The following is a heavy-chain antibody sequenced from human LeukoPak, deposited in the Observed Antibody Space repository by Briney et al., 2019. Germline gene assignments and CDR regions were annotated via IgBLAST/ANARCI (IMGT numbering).Heavy chain of an antibody. V-gene: IGHV3-11*01. J-gene: IGHJ5*02. D-gene: IGHD6-13*01. Sequence: PGGSLRLSCAASGFTFSDYYMGWIRQAPGKGLEWVSYISSSGSTIYYADSVKGRFTISRDNAKNSLYLQMNSLRAEDTAVYYCARGDSSSWYSWFDPWGQGTLVTVSS. CDR3: ARGDSSSWYSWFDP. CDR2: ISSSGSTI. CDR1: GFTFSDYY.